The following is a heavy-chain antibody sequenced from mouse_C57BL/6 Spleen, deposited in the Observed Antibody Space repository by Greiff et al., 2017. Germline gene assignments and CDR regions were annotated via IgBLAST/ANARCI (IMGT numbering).Heavy chain of an antibody. CDR2: IHPNSGST. D-gene: IGHD1-1*01. J-gene: IGHJ1*03. CDR1: GYTFTSYW. CDR3: ARSATVVGSEWYFDV. Sequence: QVQLQQPGAELVKPGASVKLSCKASGYTFTSYWMHWVKQRPGQGLEWIGMIHPNSGSTNYNEKFKSKDTLTVDKSSSTAYMQLSSLTSEDSAVYYCARSATVVGSEWYFDVWGTGTTVTVSS. V-gene: IGHV1-64*01.